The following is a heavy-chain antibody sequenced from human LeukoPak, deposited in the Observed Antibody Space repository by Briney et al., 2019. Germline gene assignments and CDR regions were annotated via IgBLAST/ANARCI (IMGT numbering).Heavy chain of an antibody. CDR2: IYYSGST. J-gene: IGHJ5*02. Sequence: SETLSLTCTVAGGSISSYFWSWIRQPPGKGLEWMGYIYYSGSTKYNPSLNSRVTISVDTSKNQFSLKVTSVTVADTAVYYCARGVYDRSGYHLDHWGQGTLVTVSS. CDR1: GGSISSYF. D-gene: IGHD3-22*01. V-gene: IGHV4-59*12. CDR3: ARGVYDRSGYHLDH.